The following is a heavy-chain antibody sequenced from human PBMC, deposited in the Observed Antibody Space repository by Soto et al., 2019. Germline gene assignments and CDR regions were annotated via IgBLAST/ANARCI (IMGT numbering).Heavy chain of an antibody. CDR2: ISSSGSTI. Sequence: QVQLVESGGGLVKPGGSLRLSCAASGFTFSDYYMSWIRQAPGKGLEWVSYISSSGSTIYYAESVKGRFTISRDNAKNSLYLQMNTLRAEDTAVYYCASLYGSGSYFGYYYGMDVWGQGTTVTVSS. CDR1: GFTFSDYY. CDR3: ASLYGSGSYFGYYYGMDV. V-gene: IGHV3-11*01. D-gene: IGHD3-10*01. J-gene: IGHJ6*02.